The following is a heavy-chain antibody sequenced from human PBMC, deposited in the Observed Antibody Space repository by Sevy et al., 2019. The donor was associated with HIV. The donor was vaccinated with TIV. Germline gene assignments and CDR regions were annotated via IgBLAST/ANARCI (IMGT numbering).Heavy chain of an antibody. CDR1: GFTFSSYS. D-gene: IGHD6-13*01. CDR2: ISSSSYI. Sequence: GGSLRLSCAASGFTFSSYSMNWVRQAPGKGLEWVSSISSSSYIYYADSVKGRFTISRDNAKNSLYLQMNSLRAEDTAVYYCARRVVAAAGTAQYYYYMDVWGKGTTVTVSS. CDR3: ARRVVAAAGTAQYYYYMDV. V-gene: IGHV3-21*01. J-gene: IGHJ6*03.